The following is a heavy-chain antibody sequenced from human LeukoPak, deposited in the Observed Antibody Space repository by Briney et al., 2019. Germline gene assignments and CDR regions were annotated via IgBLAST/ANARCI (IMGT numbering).Heavy chain of an antibody. CDR1: GGAISGRPYY. CDR2: TSYSGST. J-gene: IGHJ5*02. CDR3: ARAYSSGWYNDFDP. Sequence: KPSETLSLTCTVSGGAISGRPYYWGWIRQPPGKGLEWIGSTSYSGSTYYNPSLKRRVTISVDTSKNQFSLKLTSVTAADTAVYYCARAYSSGWYNDFDPWGQGTLVIVSS. D-gene: IGHD6-19*01. V-gene: IGHV4-39*01.